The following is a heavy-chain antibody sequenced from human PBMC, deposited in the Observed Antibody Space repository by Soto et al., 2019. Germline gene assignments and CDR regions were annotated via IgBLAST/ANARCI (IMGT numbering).Heavy chain of an antibody. D-gene: IGHD3-10*01. CDR3: ARSLITMVRGVISFQNYYYYGMDV. Sequence: QVQLVQSGAEVKKPGSSVKVSCKASGGTFSSYAISWVRQAPGQGLEWMGGIIHIFGTANYAQKLQGRVTITADESTRTAYMELISLRSEDTAVYYCARSLITMVRGVISFQNYYYYGMDVWGQGPTVTVSS. V-gene: IGHV1-69*01. CDR2: IIHIFGTA. CDR1: GGTFSSYA. J-gene: IGHJ6*02.